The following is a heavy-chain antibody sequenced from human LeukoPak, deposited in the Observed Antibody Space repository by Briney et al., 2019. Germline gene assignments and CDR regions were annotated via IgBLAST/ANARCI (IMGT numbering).Heavy chain of an antibody. CDR1: GGTFSSYA. D-gene: IGHD2-15*01. CDR3: ARVGEDIVAPRWWFDP. J-gene: IGHJ5*02. CDR2: IIPIFGTA. V-gene: IGHV1-69*05. Sequence: SVKVSCKASGGTFSSYAISWVRQAPGQGLEWMGGIIPIFGTANYAQKFQGRVTITTDESTSTAYMELSSLRSEDTAVYYCARVGEDIVAPRWWFDPWGQGTLVTVSS.